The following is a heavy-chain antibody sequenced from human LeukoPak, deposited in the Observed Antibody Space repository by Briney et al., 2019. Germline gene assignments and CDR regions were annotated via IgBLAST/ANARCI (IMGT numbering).Heavy chain of an antibody. CDR2: IWYDGSNK. CDR1: GFTFSSYG. V-gene: IGHV3-33*06. J-gene: IGHJ4*02. CDR3: AKGTGRSSWYNIYFDY. D-gene: IGHD6-13*01. Sequence: PGGSPRLSCAASGFTFSSYGMHWVRQAPGKGLEWVAVIWYDGSNKYYADSVKGRFTISRDNSKNTLYLQMNSLRAEDTAVYYCAKGTGRSSWYNIYFDYWGQGTLVTVSS.